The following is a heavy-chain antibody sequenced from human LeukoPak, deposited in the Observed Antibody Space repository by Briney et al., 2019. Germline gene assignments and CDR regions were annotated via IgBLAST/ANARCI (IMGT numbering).Heavy chain of an antibody. CDR2: ISNSGST. Sequence: SETLSLACTVSGGSISGNYWSWIRQPAGKGLEWIGRISNSGSTNYNPSLKSRVTMSVDTAKNQFSLKLSSVTAADTAVYYCARASSGSFYYFDYWGQGTLVTVSS. D-gene: IGHD3-22*01. J-gene: IGHJ4*02. V-gene: IGHV4-4*07. CDR3: ARASSGSFYYFDY. CDR1: GGSISGNY.